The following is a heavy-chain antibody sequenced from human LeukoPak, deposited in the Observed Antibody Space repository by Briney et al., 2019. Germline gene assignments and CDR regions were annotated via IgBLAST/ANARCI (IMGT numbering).Heavy chain of an antibody. J-gene: IGHJ4*02. CDR1: GGSISSGTYS. V-gene: IGHV4-30-2*01. CDR2: VYHNGNL. Sequence: SQTLSLTRAVSGGSISSGTYSWSWIRQPPGKGLEWIGYVYHNGNLYYNPSLKSRVTISVDRSKNQFSLNLKFVTAADTAVYYCAREGEPYGFDYWGQGALVTVSS. D-gene: IGHD3-10*01. CDR3: AREGEPYGFDY.